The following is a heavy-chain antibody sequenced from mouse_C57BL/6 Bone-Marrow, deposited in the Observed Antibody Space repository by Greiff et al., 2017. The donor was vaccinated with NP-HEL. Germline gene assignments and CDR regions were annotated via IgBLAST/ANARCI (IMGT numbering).Heavy chain of an antibody. Sequence: EVKLVESGGGLVKPGGSLKLSCAASGFTFSDYGMHWVRQAPEKGLEWVAYISSGSSTIYYADTVKGRFTISRDNAKNTLFLQMTSLRSEDTAMYYCARTYYYGSSYRYWYFDVWGTGTTVTVSS. CDR3: ARTYYYGSSYRYWYFDV. V-gene: IGHV5-17*01. J-gene: IGHJ1*03. CDR2: ISSGSSTI. CDR1: GFTFSDYG. D-gene: IGHD1-1*01.